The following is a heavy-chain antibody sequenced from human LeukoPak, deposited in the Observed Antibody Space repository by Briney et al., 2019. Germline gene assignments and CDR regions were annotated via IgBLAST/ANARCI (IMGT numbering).Heavy chain of an antibody. CDR1: GFTFSSYA. Sequence: PGGSLGLSCAASGFTFSSYAMSWVRQVPGKGLEWVSSISASGGVTHYADSVKGRFTISRDNSKNTLYLQRSSLRAEDTAVYYCARRGRRDGYNYWFDPWGQGTLVTVSS. CDR3: ARRGRRDGYNYWFDP. CDR2: ISASGGVT. J-gene: IGHJ5*02. D-gene: IGHD5-24*01. V-gene: IGHV3-23*01.